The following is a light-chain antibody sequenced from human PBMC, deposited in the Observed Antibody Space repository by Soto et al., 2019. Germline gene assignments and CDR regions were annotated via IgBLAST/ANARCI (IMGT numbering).Light chain of an antibody. J-gene: IGLJ7*01. CDR3: CSYAGSYIFAV. CDR1: SSDVGGYNY. V-gene: IGLV2-11*01. CDR2: DVS. Sequence: QSALTQPRSVSGSPGQSVTISCTGTSSDVGGYNYVSWYQQHPGKAPKLMIYDVSKRPSGVPDCFSGSKSGNTASLTISGLQAEDEADYYCCSYAGSYIFAVFGGGTQLTVL.